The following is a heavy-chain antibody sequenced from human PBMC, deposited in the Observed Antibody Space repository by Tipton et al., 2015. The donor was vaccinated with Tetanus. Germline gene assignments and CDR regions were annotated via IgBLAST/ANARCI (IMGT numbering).Heavy chain of an antibody. CDR3: ARDITMVRGNWFDP. Sequence: GLVKPSQTLSLTCAIYGDSVSSNSAAWNWIRQSPSRGHEWLGRTYYRSKWYNDYAVSVESRITINPDTSKNQFSLQLNSVTPEDTAVYYCARDITMVRGNWFDPWGQGTLVTVSS. V-gene: IGHV6-1*01. D-gene: IGHD3-10*01. CDR1: GDSVSSNSAA. J-gene: IGHJ5*02. CDR2: TYYRSKWYN.